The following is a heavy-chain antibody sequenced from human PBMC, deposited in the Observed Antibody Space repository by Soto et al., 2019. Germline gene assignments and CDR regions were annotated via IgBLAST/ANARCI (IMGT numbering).Heavy chain of an antibody. D-gene: IGHD3-22*01. Sequence: PGGSLRLSCAASGFTFSSYAMSWVRQAPGKGLEWVSAISGSGGSTYYADSVKGRFTISRDNSKNTLYLQMNSLRAEDTAVYYCATDYYDSSGYYSEPDAFDIWGQGTMVTVSS. CDR3: ATDYYDSSGYYSEPDAFDI. CDR2: ISGSGGST. J-gene: IGHJ3*02. CDR1: GFTFSSYA. V-gene: IGHV3-23*01.